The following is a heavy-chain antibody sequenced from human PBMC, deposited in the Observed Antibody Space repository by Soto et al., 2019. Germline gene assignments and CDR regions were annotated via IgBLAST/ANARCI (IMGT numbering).Heavy chain of an antibody. V-gene: IGHV1-2*02. CDR1: GYSFTAFY. J-gene: IGHJ6*03. CDR2: INPNSGGT. Sequence: QVQLVQSGAEVEKPGASVKVSCKAAGYSFTAFYIHWVRQARGQGFEWLGWINPNSGGTYYSQKFRDRVTLTRDTSISTAYMELTGLSSDDTAVYYCARANSIRPYFYNIDVCGPGTTVTVSS. CDR3: ARANSIRPYFYNIDV. D-gene: IGHD2-21*01.